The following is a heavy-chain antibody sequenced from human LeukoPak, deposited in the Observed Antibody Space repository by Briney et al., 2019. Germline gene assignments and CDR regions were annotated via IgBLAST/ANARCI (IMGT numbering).Heavy chain of an antibody. CDR3: ARVWFGESGWFDP. CDR2: ISSSSGYI. V-gene: IGHV3-21*01. Sequence: GGSLRLSCAASGFTFSSYSMNWVRQAPGKGLEWVSFISSSSGYIYYADSEKGRFTISRDNAKNSLYLQMNSLRAEDTAVYYCARVWFGESGWFDPWGQGTLVTVSS. D-gene: IGHD3-10*01. J-gene: IGHJ5*02. CDR1: GFTFSSYS.